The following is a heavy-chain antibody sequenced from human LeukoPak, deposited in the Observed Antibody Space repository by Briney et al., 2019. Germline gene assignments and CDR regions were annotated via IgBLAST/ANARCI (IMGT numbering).Heavy chain of an antibody. CDR2: IYSGGST. D-gene: IGHD2-2*01. Sequence: PGGSLRLSCAASGFTVSSNYMSWVRQAPGKGLEWVSVIYSGGSTYYADSVKGRFTISRDNSKNTLYLQMNSLRAEDTAVYYCARDSPYHCSSTSCYGGNFDYWGQGTLVTVSS. CDR1: GFTVSSNY. V-gene: IGHV3-53*01. CDR3: ARDSPYHCSSTSCYGGNFDY. J-gene: IGHJ4*02.